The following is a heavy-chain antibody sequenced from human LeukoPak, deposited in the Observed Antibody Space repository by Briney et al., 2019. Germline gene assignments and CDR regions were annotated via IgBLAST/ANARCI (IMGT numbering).Heavy chain of an antibody. D-gene: IGHD3-22*01. V-gene: IGHV4-61*02. CDR1: GGSISSGSYY. CDR3: ARDGDSSVLYYYYGMDV. CDR2: IYTSGST. J-gene: IGHJ6*02. Sequence: SETLSLTCTVSGGSISSGSYYWSWIRQPAGKGLEWIGRIYTSGSTNYNPSLKSRVTISVDTSKNQFSLKLSSVTAADTAVYYCARDGDSSVLYYYYGMDVWGQGTTVTVSS.